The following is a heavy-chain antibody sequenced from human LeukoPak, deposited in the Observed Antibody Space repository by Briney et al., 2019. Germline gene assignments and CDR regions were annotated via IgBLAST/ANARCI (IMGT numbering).Heavy chain of an antibody. D-gene: IGHD6-6*01. J-gene: IGHJ4*02. CDR2: IIPMFGTV. Sequence: SVKVSFKSSGGTFSNSAISWVRQAPGQGLERMGGIIPMFGTVNQAQKFQDRVTITADESMSTVYMNLSSLKSEDTAVYYCVTDPKLYSSSSKCFDYWGQGTLVTVSS. V-gene: IGHV1-69*13. CDR3: VTDPKLYSSSSKCFDY. CDR1: GGTFSNSA.